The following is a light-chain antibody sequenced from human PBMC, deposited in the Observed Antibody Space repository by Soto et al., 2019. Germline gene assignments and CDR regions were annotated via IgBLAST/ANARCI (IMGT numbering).Light chain of an antibody. CDR3: QQRSNWPIP. J-gene: IGKJ5*01. CDR1: QSVRSN. CDR2: GAS. V-gene: IGKV3-11*01. Sequence: EIVMTQSPATLSLSPGERATLSCRASQSVRSNLAWYQQKPGQSPRLLIYGASNRATGIPARFSGSGSGTDFTLTISSLEPEDFAVYYCQQRSNWPIPFGQGTRLAIK.